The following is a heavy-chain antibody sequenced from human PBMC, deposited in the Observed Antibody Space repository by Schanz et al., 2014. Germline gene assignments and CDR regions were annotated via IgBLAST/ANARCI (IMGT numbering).Heavy chain of an antibody. CDR1: GFTFSIYG. J-gene: IGHJ3*02. CDR2: MIGSGSSV. CDR3: AKAKSGARGAFDI. D-gene: IGHD3-10*01. Sequence: EVQLVESGGGVVQPGGSLRLSCAASGFTFSIYGMSWVRQAPGKGLEWVSRMIGSGSSVFYADSVKGRFTISRDNLKNAVYLQMNSLRAGDTAVYYCAKAKSGARGAFDIWGQGTMVTVS. V-gene: IGHV3-23*04.